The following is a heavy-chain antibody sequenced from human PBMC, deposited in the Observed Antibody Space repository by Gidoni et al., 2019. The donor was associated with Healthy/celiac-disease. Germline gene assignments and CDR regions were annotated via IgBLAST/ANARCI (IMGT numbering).Heavy chain of an antibody. Sequence: QVQLQESGPGLVKPSGTLSLTCAVSGGSISSSNWWSWVSQPPGKGLEWIGEIYHSGSTNYNPSLKSRVTISVDKSKNQFSLKLSSVTAADTAVYYCARGPKQGDYDILTGYYKSYYYGMDVWGQGTTVTVSS. J-gene: IGHJ6*02. CDR3: ARGPKQGDYDILTGYYKSYYYGMDV. CDR2: IYHSGST. V-gene: IGHV4-4*02. CDR1: GGSISSSNW. D-gene: IGHD3-9*01.